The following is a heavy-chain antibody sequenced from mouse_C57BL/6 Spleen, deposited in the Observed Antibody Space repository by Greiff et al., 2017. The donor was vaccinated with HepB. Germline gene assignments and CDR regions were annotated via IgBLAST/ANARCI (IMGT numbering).Heavy chain of an antibody. V-gene: IGHV1-15*01. D-gene: IGHD1-1*02. CDR3: TRRYGKKDWYFDD. J-gene: IGHJ1*03. Sequence: VQLQQSGAELVRPGASVTLSCKASGYTFTDYDMPWVKQTPVHGLEWIGAIDPETGGTAYNQKFKGKAILTADKSSSTAYMELRSLTSEDSAVYYCTRRYGKKDWYFDDWGTGTTVTVSS. CDR1: GYTFTDYD. CDR2: IDPETGGT.